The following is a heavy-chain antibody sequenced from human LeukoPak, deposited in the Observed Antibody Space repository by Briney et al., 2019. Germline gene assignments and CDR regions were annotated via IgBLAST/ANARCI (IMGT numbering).Heavy chain of an antibody. CDR3: ARVRIAAAGTSWFDP. Sequence: GGSLRLSCAASGFTFSTYWMSWVRQAPGKGLEWVANIKPDGSEKHYVHSVKGRFTISRDNAKNSLYLQMNSLRAEDTAVYYCARVRIAAAGTSWFDPWGQGTLVTVSS. CDR2: IKPDGSEK. D-gene: IGHD6-13*01. CDR1: GFTFSTYW. V-gene: IGHV3-7*01. J-gene: IGHJ5*02.